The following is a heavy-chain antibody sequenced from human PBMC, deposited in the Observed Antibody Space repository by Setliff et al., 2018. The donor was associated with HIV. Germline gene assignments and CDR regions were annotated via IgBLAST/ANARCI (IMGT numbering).Heavy chain of an antibody. D-gene: IGHD5-12*01. J-gene: IGHJ4*02. CDR2: ISAYNGNT. CDR3: ARDVIGGWLRPMPDF. V-gene: IGHV1-18*01. CDR1: GYTFTNFG. Sequence: GASVKVSCKASGYTFTNFGISWVRQAPGQGLEWMGWISAYNGNTDYVQKFQGRVIMTTDTATSTAYMELRSLRSDDTAVYFCARDVIGGWLRPMPDFWGPGTLVTVSS.